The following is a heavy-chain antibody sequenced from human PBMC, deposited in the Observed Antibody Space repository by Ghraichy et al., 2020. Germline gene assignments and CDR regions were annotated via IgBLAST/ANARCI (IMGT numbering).Heavy chain of an antibody. CDR2: INPSGGST. D-gene: IGHD4-23*01. CDR1: GYTFTSYY. Sequence: ASVKVSCKASGYTFTSYYMHWVRQAPGQGLEWMGIINPSGGSTSYAQKFQGRVTMTRDTSTSTVYMELSSLRSEDTAVYYCARDSAYGGNSEARIDYWGQGTLVTVSS. V-gene: IGHV1-46*01. J-gene: IGHJ4*02. CDR3: ARDSAYGGNSEARIDY.